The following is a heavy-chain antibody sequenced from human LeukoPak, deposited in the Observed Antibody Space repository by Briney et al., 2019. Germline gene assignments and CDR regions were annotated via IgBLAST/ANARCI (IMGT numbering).Heavy chain of an antibody. CDR2: IIPIFGTA. Sequence: SVKVSCKASGYTFTSYGISWVRQAPGQGLEWMGGIIPIFGTANYAQKFQGRVTITADESTSTAYMELSSLRSEDTAVYYCARAVGIFDWLPLFDYWGQGILVTVSS. CDR1: GYTFTSYG. CDR3: ARAVGIFDWLPLFDY. D-gene: IGHD3-9*01. V-gene: IGHV1-69*13. J-gene: IGHJ4*02.